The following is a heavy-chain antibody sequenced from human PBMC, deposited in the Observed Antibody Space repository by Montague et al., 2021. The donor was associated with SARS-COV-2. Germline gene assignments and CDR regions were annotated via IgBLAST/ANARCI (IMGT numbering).Heavy chain of an antibody. CDR3: ARLGGSGSYLAFDY. J-gene: IGHJ4*02. V-gene: IGHV4-59*08. CDR1: NGSISGHY. CDR2: IHYRGTT. Sequence: SETLSLTCTVSNGSISGHYWTWIRQSPGRGLEWLAYIHYRGTTDYNPSLNSRLTLSVDTSKNQFSLTLTSLTAADTAIYYCARLGGSGSYLAFDYWGQGTLVTVSS. D-gene: IGHD3-10*01.